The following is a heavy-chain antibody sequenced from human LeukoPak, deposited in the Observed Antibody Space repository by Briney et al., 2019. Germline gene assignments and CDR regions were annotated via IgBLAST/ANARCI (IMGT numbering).Heavy chain of an antibody. CDR1: GFTASSDY. CDR2: IYSGGST. J-gene: IGHJ5*02. V-gene: IGHV3-66*02. D-gene: IGHD3-10*01. CDR3: ARDSRPRISMVRGSSNLFDP. Sequence: GGSLRLSCAASGFTASSDYMSWVRQAPGKGLEWVSVIYSGGSTYYADSVKGRFTISRDNSKNTLYLQMNSLRAEDTAVYYCARDSRPRISMVRGSSNLFDPWGQGTQVTVSS.